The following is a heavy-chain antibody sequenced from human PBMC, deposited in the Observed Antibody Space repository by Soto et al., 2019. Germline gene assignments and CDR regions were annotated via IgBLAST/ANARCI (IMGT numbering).Heavy chain of an antibody. D-gene: IGHD2-8*01. CDR2: LSSSVRT. CDR1: GDSIGSFY. CDR3: ARGMGRYLDI. Sequence: SETLSLTCAISGDSIGSFYWSWIRQPAGKGLESLGRLSSSVRTNYSPSLQSRVTMSLDRSEICFSLPMTSRSAAGDGVYYRARGMGRYLDIWERGTRLTASS. J-gene: IGHJ2*01. V-gene: IGHV4-4*07.